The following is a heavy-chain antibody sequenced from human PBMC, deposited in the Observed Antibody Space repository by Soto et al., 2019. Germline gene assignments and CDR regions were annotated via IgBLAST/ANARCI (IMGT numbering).Heavy chain of an antibody. D-gene: IGHD4-17*01. V-gene: IGHV4-59*01. CDR2: IYYSGST. CDR3: ARGYGDYVSDY. CDR1: GGSISSYY. Sequence: QVQLQESGPGLVKPSETLSLTCTVSGGSISSYYWSWIRQPPGKGLEWIGYIYYSGSTNYNPSLKSRVTTPVDTSKNQFSLKLSSVTAADTAVYYWARGYGDYVSDYWGQGTLVTVSS. J-gene: IGHJ4*02.